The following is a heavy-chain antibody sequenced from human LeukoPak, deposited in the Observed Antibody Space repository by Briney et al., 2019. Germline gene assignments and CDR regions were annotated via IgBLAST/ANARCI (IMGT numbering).Heavy chain of an antibody. CDR2: ISGSGEFT. CDR3: AKVGYGDLDH. J-gene: IGHJ4*02. D-gene: IGHD4-17*01. Sequence: GGSLRLSCAASGFMFSSYAMTWVRQAPGKGLEWVSSISGSGEFTDYADSVKGRFTISRDNPENTVYLQMSSLRVDDTATYFCAKVGYGDLDHWGQGVLVPVSS. CDR1: GFMFSSYA. V-gene: IGHV3-23*01.